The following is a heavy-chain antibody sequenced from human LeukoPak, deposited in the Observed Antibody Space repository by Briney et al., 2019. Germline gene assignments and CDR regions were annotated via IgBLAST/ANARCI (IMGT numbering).Heavy chain of an antibody. Sequence: GGSLRLSCAASGFTFSSYAISWVRQAPGKGLEWVSAISGSGGYTYYADSVKGRFTISRDNSKNTLYLQMNSLRAEDTAVYYCASLPSKGVVIYYFDYWGQGTLVTVSS. D-gene: IGHD3-3*01. V-gene: IGHV3-23*01. J-gene: IGHJ4*02. CDR1: GFTFSSYA. CDR3: ASLPSKGVVIYYFDY. CDR2: ISGSGGYT.